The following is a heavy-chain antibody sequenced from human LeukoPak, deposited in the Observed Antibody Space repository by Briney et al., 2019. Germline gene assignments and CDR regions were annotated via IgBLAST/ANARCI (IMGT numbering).Heavy chain of an antibody. D-gene: IGHD4-11*01. CDR2: ISNDGSIT. V-gene: IGHV3-30*18. CDR1: GFSFSSYG. Sequence: GRSLRLSCAASGFSFSSYGTHWVRQAPGKGLGWVAVISNDGSITKYGDSVKGRFTISRDNSKNTLYVQMNSLRTDDAAVYYCAKSKSPYPMDYIFDFWGQGTLVTVSS. J-gene: IGHJ4*02. CDR3: AKSKSPYPMDYIFDF.